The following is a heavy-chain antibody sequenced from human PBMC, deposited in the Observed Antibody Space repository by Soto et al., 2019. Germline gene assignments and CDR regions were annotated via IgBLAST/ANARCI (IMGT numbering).Heavy chain of an antibody. J-gene: IGHJ6*02. V-gene: IGHV3-30-3*01. CDR2: ISYDGSNK. CDR3: ARENGDCSSTSCYPYYYYYYGMDV. D-gene: IGHD2-2*01. Sequence: GGSLRLSCAASGFTFSSYAMHWVRQAPGKGLEWVAVISYDGSNKYYADSVKGRFTISRDSSKNTLYLQMNSLRAEDTAVYYCARENGDCSSTSCYPYYYYYYGMDVWGQGTTVTVSS. CDR1: GFTFSSYA.